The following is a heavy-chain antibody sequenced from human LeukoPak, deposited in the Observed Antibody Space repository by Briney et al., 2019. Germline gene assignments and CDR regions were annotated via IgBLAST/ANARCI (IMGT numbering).Heavy chain of an antibody. D-gene: IGHD3-22*01. CDR2: IYTSGST. CDR1: GGSISSGSYY. Sequence: SQTLSLTCTVSGGSISSGSYYWSWIRQPAGKGLEWIGRIYTSGSTNYNPSLKSRVTISVDTSKNQFSLKLSSVTAADTAVYYCARGKGYYYDSSGYHPIDYWGQGTLVTVSS. V-gene: IGHV4-61*02. CDR3: ARGKGYYYDSSGYHPIDY. J-gene: IGHJ4*02.